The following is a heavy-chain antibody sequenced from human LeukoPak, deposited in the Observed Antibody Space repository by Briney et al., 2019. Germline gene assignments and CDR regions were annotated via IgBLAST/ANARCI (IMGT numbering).Heavy chain of an antibody. CDR2: IRSKANSYAT. V-gene: IGHV3-73*01. CDR3: TSRHIAAAGRIRFDY. CDR1: GFTFSGSA. D-gene: IGHD6-13*01. Sequence: GGSLRLSCAASGFTFSGSAMHWVRQASGKGLEWVGRIRSKANSYATAYAASVKGRFTISRDDSKNTAYLQMNSLKTEDTAVYYCTSRHIAAAGRIRFDYWGQGNPGHRLL. J-gene: IGHJ4*02.